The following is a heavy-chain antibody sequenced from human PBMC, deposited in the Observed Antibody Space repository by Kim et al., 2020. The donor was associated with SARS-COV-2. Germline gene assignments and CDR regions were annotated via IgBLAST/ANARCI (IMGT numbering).Heavy chain of an antibody. D-gene: IGHD3-22*01. Sequence: GGSLRLYCAASGFTFSSYSMNWVRQAPGKGLEWVSSISSSSSYIYYADSVKGRFTISRDNAKNSLYLQMNSLRAEDTAVYYCARTSGYYDSSGYSFDYWGQGTLVTVSS. V-gene: IGHV3-21*01. CDR1: GFTFSSYS. CDR2: ISSSSSYI. CDR3: ARTSGYYDSSGYSFDY. J-gene: IGHJ4*02.